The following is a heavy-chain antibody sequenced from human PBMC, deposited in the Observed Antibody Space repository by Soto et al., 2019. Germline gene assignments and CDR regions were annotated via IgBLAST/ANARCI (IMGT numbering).Heavy chain of an antibody. CDR2: IYHSGST. Sequence: LSLTCAVSGGSISSSNWWSWVRQPPGKGLEGIGEIYHSGSTNYNPSLKSRVTISVDKSKNQFSLKLSSVTAADTAVYYSARTGDYYESGGIFDYWGQGTLVTVSA. CDR3: ARTGDYYESGGIFDY. V-gene: IGHV4-4*02. CDR1: GGSISSSNW. J-gene: IGHJ4*02. D-gene: IGHD3-22*01.